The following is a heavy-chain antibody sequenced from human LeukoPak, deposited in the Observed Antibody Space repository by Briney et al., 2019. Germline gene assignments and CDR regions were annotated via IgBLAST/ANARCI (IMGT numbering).Heavy chain of an antibody. CDR2: INTNTGNP. CDR3: ARDGLLWFGESIGDDY. D-gene: IGHD3-10*01. CDR1: GYTFTSYA. Sequence: GASVKVSCKASGYTFTSYAMNWVRQAPGQGLEWMGWINTNTGNPTYAQGFTGRFVFSLDTSVSTAYLQISSLKAEDTAVYYCARDGLLWFGESIGDDYWGQGTLVTASS. J-gene: IGHJ4*02. V-gene: IGHV7-4-1*02.